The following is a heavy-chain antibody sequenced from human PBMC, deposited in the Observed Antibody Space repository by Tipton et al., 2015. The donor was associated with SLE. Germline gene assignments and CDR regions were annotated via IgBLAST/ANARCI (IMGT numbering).Heavy chain of an antibody. CDR2: IRSKAYGGTT. CDR3: TSELSPYYYGSGSPLGAFDI. CDR1: GFTFGDYA. V-gene: IGHV3-49*04. D-gene: IGHD3-10*01. Sequence: SLRLSCTASGFTFGDYAMSWVRQAPGKGLEWVGFIRSKAYGGTTEYAASVKGRFTISRDDSKSIAYLQMNSLKTEDTAVYYCTSELSPYYYGSGSPLGAFDIWGQGTMVTVSS. J-gene: IGHJ3*02.